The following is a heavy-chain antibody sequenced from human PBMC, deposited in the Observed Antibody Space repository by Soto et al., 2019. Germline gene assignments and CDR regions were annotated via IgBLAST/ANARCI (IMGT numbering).Heavy chain of an antibody. CDR2: ISGSGGTT. CDR3: ANSYCTSTSCFRYYYMEV. V-gene: IGHV3-23*01. J-gene: IGHJ6*03. Sequence: PGGSLRLSCAASGFSFSSYGMTWVRQAPGKGLEWVSVISGSGGTTYYADSVKGRFTISRDNSKNTLYLQMNSLRAEDTAAYYCANSYCTSTSCFRYYYMEVWGKGTTVT. CDR1: GFSFSSYG. D-gene: IGHD2-2*01.